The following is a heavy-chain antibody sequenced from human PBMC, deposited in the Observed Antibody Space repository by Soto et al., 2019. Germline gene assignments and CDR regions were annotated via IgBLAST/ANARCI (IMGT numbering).Heavy chain of an antibody. D-gene: IGHD1-26*01. V-gene: IGHV1-69*06. CDR1: GGNLNNHA. J-gene: IGHJ6*02. CDR2: VIPMFGTA. Sequence: QVQLVQSGAEVKKPGSSVKVSCKVSGGNLNNHAVTWVRQAPGQGLEWMGGVIPMFGTAKYAQDFQGRVTIAADMSTHSSYLHLTSLRSEDTAFYFCGRGGLRWEKGTTYLYHVDVWGQGTTVTVSS. CDR3: GRGGLRWEKGTTYLYHVDV.